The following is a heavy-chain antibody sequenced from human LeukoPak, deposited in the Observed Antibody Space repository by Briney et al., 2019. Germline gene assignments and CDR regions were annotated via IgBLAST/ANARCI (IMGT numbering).Heavy chain of an antibody. CDR1: GFTFSSYA. CDR2: ISYDGSNK. CDR3: ARDYGGNSGDFDY. D-gene: IGHD4-23*01. J-gene: IGHJ4*02. V-gene: IGHV3-30-3*01. Sequence: GGSLRLSCAASGFTFSSYAMHWVRQAPGKGLEWVAVISYDGSNKYYADSVKGRFTISRDNAKNTVHLQMNSLRAEDTAVYYCARDYGGNSGDFDYWGQGTLVTVSS.